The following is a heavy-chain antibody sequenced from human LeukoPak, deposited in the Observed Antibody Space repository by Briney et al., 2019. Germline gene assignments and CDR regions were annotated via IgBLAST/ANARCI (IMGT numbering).Heavy chain of an antibody. D-gene: IGHD6-6*01. J-gene: IGHJ5*02. CDR3: AKDRYSSSPPTPNWFDP. V-gene: IGHV3-23*01. Sequence: PGGSLRLSCAASGFTFSNYAMSWVRQAPGKGLEWVSVIGASGGTTYYADSVKGRFTISRDNSKNTLYLRMNSLRAEDTAVYYCAKDRYSSSPPTPNWFDPWGQGTLVTVSS. CDR1: GFTFSNYA. CDR2: IGASGGTT.